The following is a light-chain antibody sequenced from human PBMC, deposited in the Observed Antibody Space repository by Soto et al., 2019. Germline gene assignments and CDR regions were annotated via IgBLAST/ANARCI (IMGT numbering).Light chain of an antibody. CDR1: QSVTGNY. CDR2: GAS. J-gene: IGKJ1*01. CDR3: QHYYTSYTT. V-gene: IGKV3-20*01. Sequence: EIVLTQSPATLSVSPGEGVTLSCGASQSVTGNYLAWYQQKPGQAPRLLIFGASTRATGIPDRFSGSGSGTDFTLTISRLEPEDFAVYYCQHYYTSYTTFGQGTKVDI.